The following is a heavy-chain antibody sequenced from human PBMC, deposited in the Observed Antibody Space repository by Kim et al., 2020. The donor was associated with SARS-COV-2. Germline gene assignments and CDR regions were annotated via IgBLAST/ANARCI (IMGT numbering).Heavy chain of an antibody. J-gene: IGHJ3*02. D-gene: IGHD6-19*01. CDR2: ISAYNGNT. CDR3: ASNSGFHVDSSGYDAFDI. CDR1: GYTFTSYG. V-gene: IGHV1-18*01. Sequence: ASVKVSCKASGYTFTSYGISWVRQAPGQGLEWMGWISAYNGNTNYAQKLQGRVTMTTDTSTSTAYMELRSLRSDDTAVYYCASNSGFHVDSSGYDAFDIWGQGTMVTVSS.